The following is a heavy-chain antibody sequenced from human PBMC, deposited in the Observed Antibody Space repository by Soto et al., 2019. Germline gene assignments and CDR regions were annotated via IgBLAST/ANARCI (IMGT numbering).Heavy chain of an antibody. Sequence: QVQLVESGGGLVKPGGSLRLSCAATGFSFSDYDRTWIRQAPGQGLEWLSYISRTDSSKYYAGSVKGRFTISVDSAKRSVYLQMNSLGSDDTAVYYCARDFFGLDVWGQGTTVIVSS. V-gene: IGHV3-11*01. CDR2: ISRTDSSK. J-gene: IGHJ6*02. CDR1: GFSFSDYD. CDR3: ARDFFGLDV.